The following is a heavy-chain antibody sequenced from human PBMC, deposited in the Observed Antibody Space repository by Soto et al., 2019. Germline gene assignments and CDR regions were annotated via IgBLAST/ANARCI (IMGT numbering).Heavy chain of an antibody. Sequence: GGALRFSCAASVFTFRIYAMSWVRQAPGKGLDWVPAISGSGKDASCADSVRGRFTISRDNSRHTLYRQMNSLRADDTAVYYCGKERRGSGRFVCDYWGQGEMVTVSS. CDR1: VFTFRIYA. CDR3: GKERRGSGRFVCDY. D-gene: IGHD6-19*01. V-gene: IGHV3-23*01. CDR2: ISGSGKDA. J-gene: IGHJ4*02.